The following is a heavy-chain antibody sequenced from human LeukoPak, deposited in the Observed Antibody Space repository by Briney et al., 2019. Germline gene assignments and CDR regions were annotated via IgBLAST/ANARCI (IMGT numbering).Heavy chain of an antibody. CDR1: GGSLSIYY. CDR3: AGHGAVAHYCMDV. V-gene: IGHV4-59*08. CDR2: VYYSGST. J-gene: IGHJ6*02. D-gene: IGHD4-23*01. Sequence: SEPLSLTCTLSGGSLSIYYWRWIRQPPGGGREWVGYVYYSGSTNYNLSLKSRDTITVDTSKNQFSLKQISVTAADTAMYYCAGHGAVAHYCMDVWGQGTTVTVSS.